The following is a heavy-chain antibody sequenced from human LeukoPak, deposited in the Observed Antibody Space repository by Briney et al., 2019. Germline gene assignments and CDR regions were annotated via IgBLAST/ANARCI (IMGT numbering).Heavy chain of an antibody. CDR1: GFTFSSYS. D-gene: IGHD5-18*01. J-gene: IGHJ4*02. Sequence: GGSLRLSCAASGFTFSSYSMNWVRQAPGKGLEWVSSISSSSSYIYYADSVKGRFTISRDNAKNSLYLQVDSLRAEDTAVYYCARADTTHPYYFDYWGQGTLVTVSS. CDR3: ARADTTHPYYFDY. V-gene: IGHV3-21*01. CDR2: ISSSSSYI.